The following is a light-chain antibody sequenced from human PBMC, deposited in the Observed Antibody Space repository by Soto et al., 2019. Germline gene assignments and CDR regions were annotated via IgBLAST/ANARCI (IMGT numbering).Light chain of an antibody. Sequence: QSVLTQPASASGSPGQSISISCTGTSSDVGAYNFVSWYQQHPGKAPKLMIYEVSNRPSGVSNRFSGSKSGNTASLTISGLQAEDEADYYCSSYTSSSTLVFGSGTKVTVL. CDR1: SSDVGAYNF. J-gene: IGLJ1*01. V-gene: IGLV2-14*01. CDR2: EVS. CDR3: SSYTSSSTLV.